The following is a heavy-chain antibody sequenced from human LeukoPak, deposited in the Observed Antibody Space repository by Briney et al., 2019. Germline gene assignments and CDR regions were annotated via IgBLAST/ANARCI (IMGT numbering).Heavy chain of an antibody. Sequence: ASVKVSCKASGYTFTSYDINWVRQATGQGLEWMGWMNPNSGNTGYAQKFQGRVTMTRDTSTSTVYMELSSLRSEDTAVYYCAREHHVDTVKEFDYWGQGTLVTVSS. V-gene: IGHV1-8*02. J-gene: IGHJ4*02. CDR3: AREHHVDTVKEFDY. CDR2: MNPNSGNT. CDR1: GYTFTSYD. D-gene: IGHD5-18*01.